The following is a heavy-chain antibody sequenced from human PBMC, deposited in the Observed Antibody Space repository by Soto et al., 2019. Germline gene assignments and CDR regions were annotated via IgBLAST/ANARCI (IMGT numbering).Heavy chain of an antibody. D-gene: IGHD6-13*01. CDR2: IKSKTDGGTT. Sequence: PGGSLRLSCAASGFTFSNAWMNWVRQAPGRGLEWVGRIKSKTDGGTTDYAAPVKGRFTISRDDSKNTLYLQMNSLKTEDTAVYYCTTDPEYSSNWYYFDYWGQGTLVTVSS. V-gene: IGHV3-15*07. CDR1: GFTFSNAW. J-gene: IGHJ4*02. CDR3: TTDPEYSSNWYYFDY.